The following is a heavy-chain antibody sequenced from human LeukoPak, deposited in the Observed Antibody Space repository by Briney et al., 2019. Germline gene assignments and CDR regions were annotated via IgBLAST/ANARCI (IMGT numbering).Heavy chain of an antibody. Sequence: SETLSLTCTVSSGSITGYYWSWIRQPPGKGLVWIGYVYATGTTNYNPSLKTRATISIDTSKNQLSLTLTSLTAADTAVYYCARVGSGGAWFDFWGQGTLVSVSS. D-gene: IGHD6-19*01. CDR1: SGSITGYY. CDR3: ARVGSGGAWFDF. J-gene: IGHJ4*02. CDR2: VYATGTT. V-gene: IGHV4-59*01.